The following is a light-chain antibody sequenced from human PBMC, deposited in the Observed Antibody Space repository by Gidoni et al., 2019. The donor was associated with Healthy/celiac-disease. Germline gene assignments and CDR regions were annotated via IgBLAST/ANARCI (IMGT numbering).Light chain of an antibody. V-gene: IGKV1-8*01. J-gene: IGKJ4*01. Sequence: LLMPQSPSSFSASTGDRVTITCRASQGISSYLAWYQQKPGKAPKLLIYAASTLQSGVPSRISGSGSGTDFTITISCLQSEDFATYYCQQYYSYPLTFGGGTKVEIK. CDR3: QQYYSYPLT. CDR1: QGISSY. CDR2: AAS.